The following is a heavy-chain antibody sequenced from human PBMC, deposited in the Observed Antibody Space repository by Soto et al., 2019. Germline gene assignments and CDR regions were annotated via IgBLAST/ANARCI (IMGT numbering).Heavy chain of an antibody. J-gene: IGHJ4*02. D-gene: IGHD3-16*01. V-gene: IGHV2-5*02. CDR2: IYWDDDK. CDR3: ARALGSWGAYYFDY. CDR1: GFSLNTYGVG. Sequence: QITLKESGPTLVKPTQTLTLTCTVSGFSLNTYGVGVGWIRQPPGKALEWLALIYWDDDKRYSPSLKSRLTITKETSKNQVVLTMTNMDPVDTVKYYCARALGSWGAYYFDYWGQGTLVTVSS.